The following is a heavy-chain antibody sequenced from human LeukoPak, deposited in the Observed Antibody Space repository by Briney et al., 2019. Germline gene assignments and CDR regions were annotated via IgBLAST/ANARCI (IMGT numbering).Heavy chain of an antibody. CDR1: GLTFSNAW. CDR3: TTRSPY. CDR2: IKSRADGGTA. Sequence: GGSLRLSCVASGLTFSNAWMSWVRQAPGQGLEWVGRIKSRADGGTAEYAAPVQGRSTISRDDSRNTLYLQMNSLKTEDTAVYYCTTRSPYWGQGTLVTVSS. V-gene: IGHV3-15*01. J-gene: IGHJ4*02. D-gene: IGHD3-10*01.